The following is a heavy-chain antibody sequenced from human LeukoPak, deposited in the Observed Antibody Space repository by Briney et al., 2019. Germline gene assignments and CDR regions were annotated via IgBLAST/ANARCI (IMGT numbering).Heavy chain of an antibody. Sequence: GGSLRLSCAASGFTFSSYEMNWVRQAPGKGLEWIAYIGTGGSTIYYADSVKGRFTISRDNAKNSLYLQMNSLRADDTAVYYCARVGITMVRGLKDFDPWGQGTLVTVSS. CDR1: GFTFSSYE. V-gene: IGHV3-48*03. D-gene: IGHD3-10*01. CDR2: IGTGGSTI. J-gene: IGHJ5*02. CDR3: ARVGITMVRGLKDFDP.